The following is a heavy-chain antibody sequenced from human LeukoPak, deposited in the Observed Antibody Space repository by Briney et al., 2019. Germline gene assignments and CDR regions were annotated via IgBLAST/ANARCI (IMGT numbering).Heavy chain of an antibody. J-gene: IGHJ4*02. V-gene: IGHV1-24*01. CDR3: ATVVDYYGSGSYDY. Sequence: GASVTVSFKVSGYTLTELSMHWVRQAPGKGLEGMGGFDPEDGETIYAQKFQGRVTMTEDTSTDTAYMELSSLRSEDTAVYYCATVVDYYGSGSYDYWGQGTLVTVSS. CDR1: GYTLTELS. D-gene: IGHD3-10*01. CDR2: FDPEDGET.